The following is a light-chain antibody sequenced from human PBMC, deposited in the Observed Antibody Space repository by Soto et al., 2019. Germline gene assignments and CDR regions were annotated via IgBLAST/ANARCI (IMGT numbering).Light chain of an antibody. CDR3: QQYYTSPET. V-gene: IGKV3-20*01. J-gene: IGKJ2*01. Sequence: EILLTQSPGILSLSPEERPTLSYRASQNVGSRYLPWYQQKPGQTANLLIYGASSRVTGMRGRFNASGYGTDFTLTITRMEAEDFAVYYCQQYYTSPETFGLGTKVDIK. CDR1: QNVGSRY. CDR2: GAS.